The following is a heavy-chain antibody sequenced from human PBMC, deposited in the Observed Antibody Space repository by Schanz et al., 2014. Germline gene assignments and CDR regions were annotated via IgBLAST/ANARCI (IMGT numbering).Heavy chain of an antibody. J-gene: IGHJ3*01. CDR3: ARELPGVVAFDF. CDR2: ISYDGSFK. Sequence: VQLLESGGGLVQPGGSLRLSCVASGFAFSSFAMTWVRQAPGRGLEWVAVISYDGSFKNYADSVRGRITMSRDNSKNAMYLQINNLRADDAAVYYCARELPGVVAFDFWGQGTMVTVSS. D-gene: IGHD7-27*01. CDR1: GFAFSSFA. V-gene: IGHV3-33*08.